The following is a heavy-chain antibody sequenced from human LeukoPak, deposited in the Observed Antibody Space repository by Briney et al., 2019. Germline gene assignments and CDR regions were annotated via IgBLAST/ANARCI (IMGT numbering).Heavy chain of an antibody. V-gene: IGHV3-30-3*01. D-gene: IGHD2/OR15-2a*01. CDR1: GFTFSSYA. Sequence: GGSLGLSCAASGFTFSSYAMHWVRQAPGKGLEWVAVISYDGSNKYYADSVKGRFTISRDNAKTSLYLQMNSLRAEDTAVYYCARDGHFNTFHIWGQGTMVTVSS. CDR2: ISYDGSNK. J-gene: IGHJ3*02. CDR3: ARDGHFNTFHI.